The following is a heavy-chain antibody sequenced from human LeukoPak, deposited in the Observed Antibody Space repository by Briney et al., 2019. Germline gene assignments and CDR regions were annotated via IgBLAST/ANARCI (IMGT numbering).Heavy chain of an antibody. V-gene: IGHV3-48*03. CDR1: GFTFSSYE. CDR2: ISSSGSTI. D-gene: IGHD3-10*01. J-gene: IGHJ4*02. CDR3: AKVTYLWFGDSDPDY. Sequence: PGGSLRLSCAASGFTFSSYEMNWVRQAPGKGLEWVSYISSSGSTIYYADSVKGRFTISRDNSKDTLYLQMNSLRAEDTAVYYCAKVTYLWFGDSDPDYWGQGTLVTVSS.